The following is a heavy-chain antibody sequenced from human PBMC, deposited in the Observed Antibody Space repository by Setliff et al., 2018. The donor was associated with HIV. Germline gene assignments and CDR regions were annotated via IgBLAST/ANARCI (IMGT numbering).Heavy chain of an antibody. D-gene: IGHD4-17*01. J-gene: IGHJ4*02. CDR1: GGTFNTYP. V-gene: IGHV1-69*10. Sequence: SVKVSCKTSGGTFNTYPIAWVRQAPGQGLEWMGGIAPNLRMPNYIQKFKGRLTITADESTSTVYMELTNLRSEDTAMYYCARSGREANLYGLYGVHYFDYWGQGTLVTAPQ. CDR2: IAPNLRMP. CDR3: ARSGREANLYGLYGVHYFDY.